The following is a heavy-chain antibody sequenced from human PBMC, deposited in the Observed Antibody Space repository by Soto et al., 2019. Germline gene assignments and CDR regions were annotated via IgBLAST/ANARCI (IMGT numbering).Heavy chain of an antibody. D-gene: IGHD3-22*01. V-gene: IGHV1-69*01. Sequence: KVSCKASGGTFSSYAISWVRQAPGQGLEWMGGIIPIFGTANYAQKFQGRVTITADESTSTAYMELSSLRSEDTAVYYCASGEYYYDSSGYSIDYWGQGTLVTVSS. CDR3: ASGEYYYDSSGYSIDY. CDR1: GGTFSSYA. CDR2: IIPIFGTA. J-gene: IGHJ4*02.